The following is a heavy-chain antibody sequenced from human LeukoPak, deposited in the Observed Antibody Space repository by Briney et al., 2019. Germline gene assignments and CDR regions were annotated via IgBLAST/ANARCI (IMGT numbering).Heavy chain of an antibody. Sequence: QTGGSLRLPCAASGFTFSSYAMSWVRQAPGKGQEWVSAISGSGGSTYYADSVKGRFTISRDNSKNTLYLQMNSLRAKDTAVYYCAKVVDGDIVMVVAATEYYFDYWGQGTLVTVSS. CDR3: AKVVDGDIVMVVAATEYYFDY. CDR2: ISGSGGST. J-gene: IGHJ4*02. V-gene: IGHV3-23*01. D-gene: IGHD2-15*01. CDR1: GFTFSSYA.